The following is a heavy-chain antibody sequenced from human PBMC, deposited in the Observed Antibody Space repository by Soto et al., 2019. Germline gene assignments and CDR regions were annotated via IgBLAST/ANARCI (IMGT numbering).Heavy chain of an antibody. CDR2: VSFDSKNK. CDR1: GFSFDSYG. CDR3: AKESVEATYSYYGMDV. Sequence: GGSLRLSCAGSGFSFDSYGMHWVRQAPGKGLEWVATVSFDSKNKYYIDSVEGRFTISRDNSKNMLYLQMNSLRHEDTAVYYCAKESVEATYSYYGMDVWGPGT. D-gene: IGHD4-4*01. V-gene: IGHV3-30*18. J-gene: IGHJ6*02.